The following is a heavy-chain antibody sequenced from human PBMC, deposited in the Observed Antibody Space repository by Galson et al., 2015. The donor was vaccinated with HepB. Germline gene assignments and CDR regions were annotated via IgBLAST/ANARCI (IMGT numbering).Heavy chain of an antibody. V-gene: IGHV3-30*02. CDR1: GFTFSSYA. Sequence: LRLSCAASGFTFSSYAMDWVHQVPGEGLEWVAFIGSDGSTRSYADSVKGRFTISRDKSKNTLYVQMDSLRAEDTALYYCATGADYCFVNWGQGTLVTVSS. J-gene: IGHJ4*02. CDR2: IGSDGSTR. CDR3: ATGADYCFVN.